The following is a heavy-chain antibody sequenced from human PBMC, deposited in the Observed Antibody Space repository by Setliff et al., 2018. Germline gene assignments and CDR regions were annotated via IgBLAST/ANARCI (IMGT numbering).Heavy chain of an antibody. CDR2: IYHSGST. CDR1: GGSISSSNW. Sequence: LSLTCAVSGGSISSSNWWSWVRQPPGKGLEWIGEIYHSGSTNYNPSLKSRVTISVDKSKNQFSLKLSSVTAADTAVYYCARTFGGVIVPLYYFDYWGQGTLVTVSS. V-gene: IGHV4-4*02. J-gene: IGHJ4*02. CDR3: ARTFGGVIVPLYYFDY. D-gene: IGHD3-16*02.